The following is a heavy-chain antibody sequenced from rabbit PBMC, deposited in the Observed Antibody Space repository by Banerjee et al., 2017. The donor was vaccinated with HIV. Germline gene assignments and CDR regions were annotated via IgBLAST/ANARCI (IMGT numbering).Heavy chain of an antibody. J-gene: IGHJ6*01. CDR3: ARGYTGSLYYDL. CDR1: GFSFSSGYY. D-gene: IGHD8-1*01. V-gene: IGHV1S40*01. CDR2: IYAGSSGST. Sequence: QQLVESGGGLVKPGASLTLTCKASGFSFSSGYYMCWVRQAPGKGLEWIACIYAGSSGSTYYASWAKGRFTISKTSSTTVTLQMTSLTAADTATYFCARGYTGSLYYDLWGPGTLVTVS.